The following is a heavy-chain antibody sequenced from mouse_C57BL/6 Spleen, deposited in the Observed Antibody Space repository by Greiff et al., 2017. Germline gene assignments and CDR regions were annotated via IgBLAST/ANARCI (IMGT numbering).Heavy chain of an antibody. CDR3: ASLTGTKYFDV. V-gene: IGHV2-2*01. D-gene: IGHD4-1*01. Sequence: VKLMESGPGLVQPSQSLSITCTVSGFSLTSYGVHWVRQSPGKGLEWLGVIWSGGSTDYNAAFISRLSISKDNSKSQVFFKMNSLQADDTAIYYCASLTGTKYFDVWGTGTTVTVSS. CDR2: IWSGGST. J-gene: IGHJ1*03. CDR1: GFSLTSYG.